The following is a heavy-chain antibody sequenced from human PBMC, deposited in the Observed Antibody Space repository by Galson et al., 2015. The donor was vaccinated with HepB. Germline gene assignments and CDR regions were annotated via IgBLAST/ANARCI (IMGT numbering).Heavy chain of an antibody. Sequence: ETLSLTCAVYGGSFSDYYWSWIRQPPGKGLEWIGEINHNGATNYNPSLKSRVTISIDTSRNRFSLKLSSVTAADTAVYYCARRKADETFYYYVMDVWGQGTTVTVSS. CDR3: ARRKADETFYYYVMDV. V-gene: IGHV4-34*01. D-gene: IGHD2/OR15-2a*01. J-gene: IGHJ6*02. CDR1: GGSFSDYY. CDR2: INHNGAT.